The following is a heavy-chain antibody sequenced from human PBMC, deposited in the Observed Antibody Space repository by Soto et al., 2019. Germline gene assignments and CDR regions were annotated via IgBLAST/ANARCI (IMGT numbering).Heavy chain of an antibody. Sequence: SATPSVTCTVSGGSISRYYWSWIRQPPGKGLEWIGEINHIGITNYNPSLKSRVTISVDTSKNQFSLKLSSVTAADTAVYYCARGPIAALHFDYWGQGTLVTVSS. D-gene: IGHD6-6*01. CDR2: INHIGIT. CDR3: ARGPIAALHFDY. CDR1: GGSISRYY. V-gene: IGHV4-34*01. J-gene: IGHJ4*02.